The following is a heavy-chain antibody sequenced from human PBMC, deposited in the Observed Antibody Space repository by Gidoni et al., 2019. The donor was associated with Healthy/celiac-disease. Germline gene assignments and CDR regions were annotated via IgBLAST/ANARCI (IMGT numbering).Heavy chain of an antibody. V-gene: IGHV4-34*01. CDR3: ARRQPYYYDSSCAAYNY. J-gene: IGHJ4*02. D-gene: IGHD3-22*01. CDR2: INHSGST. CDR1: GGSLRGSY. Sequence: QVQLQPWGAGLLKPSETLSLTCAVYGGSLRGSYWSWIRQPPGKGLEWIGEINHSGSTNDNPSLKSRVTISVDTSKNQFSLKLSSVTAADTAVYYCARRQPYYYDSSCAAYNYWGQGTLVTVSS.